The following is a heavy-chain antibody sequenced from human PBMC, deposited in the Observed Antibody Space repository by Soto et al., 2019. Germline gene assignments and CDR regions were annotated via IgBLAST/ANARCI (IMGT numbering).Heavy chain of an antibody. J-gene: IGHJ6*02. CDR3: ARGRGVYGDYGYYYYYGMDV. Sequence: GASVKVSCKASGGTFSSYAISWVRQAPGQGLEWMGGIIPIFGTANYAQKFQGRVTITADESTSTAYMELSSLRSEDTAVYYCARGRGVYGDYGYYYYYGMDVWGQGTTVTVSS. CDR1: GGTFSSYA. V-gene: IGHV1-69*13. D-gene: IGHD4-17*01. CDR2: IIPIFGTA.